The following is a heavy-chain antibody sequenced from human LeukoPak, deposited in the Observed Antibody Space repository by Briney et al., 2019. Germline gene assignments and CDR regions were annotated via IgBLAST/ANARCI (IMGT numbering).Heavy chain of an antibody. J-gene: IGHJ6*04. V-gene: IGHV1-2*04. D-gene: IGHD6-13*01. CDR1: GYTFTGYY. CDR2: INPNSGGT. CDR3: ARSPPGSSSWYEVYGMDV. Sequence: ASVKVFCKASGYTFTGYYMHWVRQAPGQGLEWMGWINPNSGGTNYAQKFQGWVTMTRDTSISTAYMELSRLRSDDTAVYYCARSPPGSSSWYEVYGMDVWGKGTTVTVSS.